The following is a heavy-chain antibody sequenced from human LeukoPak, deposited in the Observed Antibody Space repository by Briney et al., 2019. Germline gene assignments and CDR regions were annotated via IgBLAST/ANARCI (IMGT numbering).Heavy chain of an antibody. CDR3: ARSFGGRTEY. Sequence: GGSLRLSCAASGFTFNNYWFHWVRQAPGKGLVWVSRLNTDGSITNCADSVKGRFTISRDNAKNTLYLQMNSLRAEDTAVYYCARSFGGRTEYWGQGTLVTVSS. J-gene: IGHJ4*02. D-gene: IGHD2-15*01. CDR2: LNTDGSIT. V-gene: IGHV3-74*01. CDR1: GFTFNNYW.